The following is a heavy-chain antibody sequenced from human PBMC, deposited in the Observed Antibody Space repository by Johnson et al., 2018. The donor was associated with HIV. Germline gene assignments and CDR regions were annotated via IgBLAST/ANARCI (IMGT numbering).Heavy chain of an antibody. CDR3: ARGAQRVPWFREWSYAFDI. V-gene: IGHV3-30*14. D-gene: IGHD3-10*01. CDR1: GFTVSSNY. CDR2: ISYDGSNK. Sequence: QVQLVESGGGLIQPGGSLRLSCAASGFTVSSNYMSWVRQAPGKGLEWVTIISYDGSNKFYADSVKSRFTLSRDNSKNTLYLQMNSLRAGETAVYYCARGAQRVPWFREWSYAFDIWGQGTMVTVSS. J-gene: IGHJ3*02.